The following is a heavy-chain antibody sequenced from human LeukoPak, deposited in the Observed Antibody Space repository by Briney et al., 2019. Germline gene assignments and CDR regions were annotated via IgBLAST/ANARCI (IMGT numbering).Heavy chain of an antibody. J-gene: IGHJ4*02. Sequence: ASVKVSCKASGGPVTGYAISWVRQAPGHGLEWMGGIIPIFGTANYAQKFQGRVTITADKSTSTAYMELSSLRSEDTAVYYCARNGDYKPFDYWGQGTLVTVSS. D-gene: IGHD4-17*01. CDR2: IIPIFGTA. V-gene: IGHV1-69*06. CDR1: GGPVTGYA. CDR3: ARNGDYKPFDY.